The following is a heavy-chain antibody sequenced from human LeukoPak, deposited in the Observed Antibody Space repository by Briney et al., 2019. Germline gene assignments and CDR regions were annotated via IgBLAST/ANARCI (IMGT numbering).Heavy chain of an antibody. D-gene: IGHD5-24*01. J-gene: IGHJ4*02. CDR3: ARSSAGSNRYFDY. CDR1: GGSISNYF. Sequence: SETLSLTCTASGGSISNYFWSWIRQSPGKGLEWIGYIYHSGSANYNPSLYSRVSISVDTSRNQFSLKLSSVTAADTAVYFCARSSAGSNRYFDYWGQGTLVTVSS. V-gene: IGHV4-59*01. CDR2: IYHSGSA.